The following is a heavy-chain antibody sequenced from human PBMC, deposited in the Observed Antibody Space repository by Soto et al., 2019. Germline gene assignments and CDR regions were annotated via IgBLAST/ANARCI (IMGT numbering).Heavy chain of an antibody. D-gene: IGHD1-1*01. CDR1: GYIFTTYG. Sequence: QVHLVQSGAEVKKPGASVKVSCKGSGYIFTTYGITWVRQAPGQGLAWMGWISAHNGTTNYAPKLQGRVTVTRDPSTSTAYMELSNLISDDTAVYYCARGRYGDYWGQGALVTVSS. J-gene: IGHJ4*02. CDR3: ARGRYGDY. CDR2: ISAHNGTT. V-gene: IGHV1-18*01.